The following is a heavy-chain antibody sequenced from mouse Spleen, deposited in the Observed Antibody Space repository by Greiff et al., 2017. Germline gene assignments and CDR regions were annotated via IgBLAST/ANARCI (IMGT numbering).Heavy chain of an antibody. V-gene: IGHV1-69*01. D-gene: IGHD1-1*01. CDR3: ARGYYYGSSFYWYFDV. CDR1: GYTFTSYW. CDR2: IDPSDSYT. Sequence: QVQLQQSGAELVMPGASVKLSCKASGYTFTSYWMHWVKQRPGQGLEWIGEIDPSDSYTNYNQKFKGKATLTVDKSSSTAYMQLSSLTSEDSAVYYCARGYYYGSSFYWYFDVWGTGTTVTVSS. J-gene: IGHJ1*03.